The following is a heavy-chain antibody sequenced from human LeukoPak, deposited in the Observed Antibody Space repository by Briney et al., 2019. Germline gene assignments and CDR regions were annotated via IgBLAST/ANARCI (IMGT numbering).Heavy chain of an antibody. Sequence: SETLSLTCTVSGGSISSYYWSWIRQPPGKGLEWIGYIYYSGSTNYNPSLKSRVTISVDTSKNQFSLKLSSVTAADTAVYYCARGLEVVVVAATANWFDPWGQGTLATVSS. CDR2: IYYSGST. J-gene: IGHJ5*02. D-gene: IGHD2-15*01. CDR1: GGSISSYY. V-gene: IGHV4-59*01. CDR3: ARGLEVVVVAATANWFDP.